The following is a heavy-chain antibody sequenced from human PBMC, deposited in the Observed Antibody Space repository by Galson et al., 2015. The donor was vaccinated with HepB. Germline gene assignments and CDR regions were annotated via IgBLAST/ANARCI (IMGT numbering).Heavy chain of an antibody. Sequence: SLRLSCAASGFAFSTYAMSWGRQAPGKGLEWVSALSGNGDKTYYADSVTGRFTISRDNSENTVYLQMSRLRPEDTAVYDCAKGTQRRLTTMTSHNYFDYWGQGTLVTVSS. CDR3: AKGTQRRLTTMTSHNYFDY. J-gene: IGHJ4*02. V-gene: IGHV3-23*01. D-gene: IGHD4-17*01. CDR1: GFAFSTYA. CDR2: LSGNGDKT.